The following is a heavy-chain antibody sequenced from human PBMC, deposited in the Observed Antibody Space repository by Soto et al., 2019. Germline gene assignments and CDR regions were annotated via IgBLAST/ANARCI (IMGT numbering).Heavy chain of an antibody. CDR2: ISSSSSYI. Sequence: GGSLRLSCAASGFTFSSYSMNWVRQAPGKGLEWVSSISSSSSYIYYADSVKDRFTISRDNAKNSLYLQMNSLRAEDTAVYYCARDPLRSIVGANPYYFDYWGQGTLVTVSS. CDR1: GFTFSSYS. D-gene: IGHD1-26*01. CDR3: ARDPLRSIVGANPYYFDY. V-gene: IGHV3-21*01. J-gene: IGHJ4*02.